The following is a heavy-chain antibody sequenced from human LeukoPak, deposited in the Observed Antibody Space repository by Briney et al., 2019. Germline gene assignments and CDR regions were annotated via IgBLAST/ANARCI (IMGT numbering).Heavy chain of an antibody. J-gene: IGHJ4*02. CDR3: AKVAGGLQLYTLDY. V-gene: IGHV3-48*03. Sequence: GGSLRLSCAASGFTFSSYEMNWVRQAPGKGLEWVSYISSSDSTIYYADSVKGRFTISRDNSKNTLYLQMNSLRAEDTAVYYCAKVAGGLQLYTLDYWGQGTLVTVSS. CDR2: ISSSDSTI. CDR1: GFTFSSYE. D-gene: IGHD5-18*01.